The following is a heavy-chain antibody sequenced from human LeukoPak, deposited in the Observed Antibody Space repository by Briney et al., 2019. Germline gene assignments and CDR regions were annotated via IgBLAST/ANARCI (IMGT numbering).Heavy chain of an antibody. D-gene: IGHD6-13*01. CDR1: GGTFSSYA. CDR2: ISGSGGST. J-gene: IGHJ4*02. CDR3: AKSSSQSPKYFDY. Sequence: SCKASGGTFSSYAMSWVRQAPGKGLEWVSAISGSGGSTYYADSVKGRFTISRDNSKNTLYLQMNSLRAEDTAVYYCAKSSSQSPKYFDYWGQGTLVTVSS. V-gene: IGHV3-23*01.